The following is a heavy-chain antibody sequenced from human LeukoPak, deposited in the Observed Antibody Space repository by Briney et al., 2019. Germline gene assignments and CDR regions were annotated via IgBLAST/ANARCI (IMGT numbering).Heavy chain of an antibody. D-gene: IGHD3-3*01. Sequence: GGSLRLSCAASGFXFSSYEMNWVRQAPGKGLEWVSYISSSGSTIYYADSVKGRFTISRDNAKNSLYLQMNSLRAEDTAVYYCARSPIFGVVIWGQGTMVTVSS. CDR2: ISSSGSTI. J-gene: IGHJ3*02. CDR3: ARSPIFGVVI. V-gene: IGHV3-48*03. CDR1: GFXFSSYE.